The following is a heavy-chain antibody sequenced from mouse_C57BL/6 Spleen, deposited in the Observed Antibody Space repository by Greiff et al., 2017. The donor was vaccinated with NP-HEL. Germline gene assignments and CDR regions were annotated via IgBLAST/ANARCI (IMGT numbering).Heavy chain of an antibody. CDR3: TTRVGLAWFAY. J-gene: IGHJ3*01. CDR1: GYTFTDYY. Sequence: EVQLQQSGPELVKPGASVKISCKASGYTFTDYYMNWVKQSHGKSLEWIGDINPNNGGTSYNQKFKGKATLTVDKSSSTAYMELRSLTSEDTAVYYCTTRVGLAWFAYWGQGTLVTVSA. D-gene: IGHD3-1*01. CDR2: INPNNGGT. V-gene: IGHV1-26*01.